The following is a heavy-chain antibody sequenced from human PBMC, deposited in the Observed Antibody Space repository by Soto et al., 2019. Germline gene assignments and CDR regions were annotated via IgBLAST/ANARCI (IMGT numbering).Heavy chain of an antibody. V-gene: IGHV3-11*06. Sequence: GGSLRLSCASSGFTFSDYYMSWIRQSPGKGLEWLSYISPGSRYPAYADSVKGRFTISRDNDRRSLSLQMNSLTVDDTAIYYCVRGGGGGLFEPWGQGSMVTAPQ. CDR2: ISPGSRYP. D-gene: IGHD2-15*01. CDR3: VRGGGGGLFEP. CDR1: GFTFSDYY. J-gene: IGHJ5*02.